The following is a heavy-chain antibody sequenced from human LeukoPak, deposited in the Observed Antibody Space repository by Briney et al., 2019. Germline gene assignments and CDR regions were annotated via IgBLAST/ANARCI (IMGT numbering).Heavy chain of an antibody. Sequence: PSQTLSLTCTVSGDSISSGSYYWSWIRQPAGKGLEWIGRIYTSGSTSYNPSLKSRVTISVDTSKNQFSLKLSSVTAADTAVYYCARLRDYYYNYMDVWGKGTTVTISS. CDR2: IYTSGST. CDR1: GDSISSGSYY. CDR3: ARLRDYYYNYMDV. V-gene: IGHV4-61*02. J-gene: IGHJ6*03.